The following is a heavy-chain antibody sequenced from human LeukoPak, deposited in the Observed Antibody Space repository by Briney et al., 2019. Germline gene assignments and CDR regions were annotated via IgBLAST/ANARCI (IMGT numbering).Heavy chain of an antibody. CDR1: GFTFSNTW. J-gene: IGHJ6*02. Sequence: GGSLRLSCAASGFTFSNTWMNWVRQAPGKGLEWVAGIMWRSGSTGYGDSVKGRFTISRDNAKKSLYLQMNGLRVEDTAFYYCTKDLTPGGADVWGQGTTVTVSS. D-gene: IGHD3-10*01. V-gene: IGHV3-9*01. CDR2: IMWRSGST. CDR3: TKDLTPGGADV.